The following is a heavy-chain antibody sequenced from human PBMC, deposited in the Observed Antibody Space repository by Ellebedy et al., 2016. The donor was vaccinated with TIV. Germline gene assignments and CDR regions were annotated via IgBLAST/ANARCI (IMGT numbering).Heavy chain of an antibody. CDR1: GFAFSSNW. D-gene: IGHD3-9*01. J-gene: IGHJ3*02. Sequence: GESLKISCGASGFAFSSNWMYWVRQDPVKGLVWVARINSDASATGYADSVKGRFTISRDNAENTLYLQMNNLRAEDTAVYYCARWDFDSFNAFDIWGQGTMVTVSS. V-gene: IGHV3-74*01. CDR2: INSDASAT. CDR3: ARWDFDSFNAFDI.